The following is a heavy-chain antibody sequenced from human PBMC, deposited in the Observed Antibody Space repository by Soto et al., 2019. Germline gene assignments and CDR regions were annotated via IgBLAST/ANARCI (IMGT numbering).Heavy chain of an antibody. V-gene: IGHV2-5*02. CDR3: GPKGGRGAGMDV. Sequence: QITLKESGPALVKPTQTLTLTCTFSGFSVSTSGVGVAWIRQPPGKALEWLALIYWDDDKRYSPFLQSRVTIAKGTAKNQVVLTMAKMDPVDTATYYCGPKGGRGAGMDVWGQATTVTVSS. D-gene: IGHD2-15*01. CDR2: IYWDDDK. CDR1: GFSVSTSGVG. J-gene: IGHJ6*02.